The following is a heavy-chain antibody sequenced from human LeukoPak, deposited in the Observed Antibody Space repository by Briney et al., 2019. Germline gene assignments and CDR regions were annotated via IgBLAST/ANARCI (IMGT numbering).Heavy chain of an antibody. CDR3: TKRVKYGGTWDHFAD. D-gene: IGHD1-26*01. V-gene: IGHV3-23*01. CDR1: GFTFDNYR. J-gene: IGHJ4*02. Sequence: GGSLRLSCAASGFTFDNYRMSWVRQAPGKGLEGVSTVNADGGNTYYADSVKGRFTISRDNSKSTLILHMNSLRVEDTALYYCTKRVKYGGTWDHFADWGQRTLVTFSS. CDR2: VNADGGNT.